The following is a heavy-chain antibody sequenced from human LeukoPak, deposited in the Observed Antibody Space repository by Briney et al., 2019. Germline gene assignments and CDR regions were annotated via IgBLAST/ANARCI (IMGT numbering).Heavy chain of an antibody. D-gene: IGHD7-27*01. V-gene: IGHV4-59*01. CDR3: ARVNLGILYFAYFDY. CDR2: IYYSGST. J-gene: IGHJ4*02. Sequence: SETLSLTCTVSGVSISSYYWSWVRQPPGKGLEWIGYIYYSGSTNYNPSLKRRVTISVDTSKNQFSLKLSSVTAADTAVYYCARVNLGILYFAYFDYWGQGTLVTVSS. CDR1: GVSISSYY.